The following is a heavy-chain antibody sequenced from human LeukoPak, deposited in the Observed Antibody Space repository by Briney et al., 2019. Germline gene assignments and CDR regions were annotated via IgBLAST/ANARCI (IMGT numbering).Heavy chain of an antibody. CDR2: IGTAGDT. V-gene: IGHV3-13*01. CDR1: GFTFSSYD. CDR3: ARVSSGCTNGVCYDGAFDI. Sequence: GGSLRLSCAASGFTFSSYDMHWVRQAPGKGLEWVSAIGTAGDTYYPGSVKGRFTISRENAKNSLYLQMNSLRAGDTAVYYCARVSSGCTNGVCYDGAFDIWGQGTMVTVSS. J-gene: IGHJ3*02. D-gene: IGHD2-8*01.